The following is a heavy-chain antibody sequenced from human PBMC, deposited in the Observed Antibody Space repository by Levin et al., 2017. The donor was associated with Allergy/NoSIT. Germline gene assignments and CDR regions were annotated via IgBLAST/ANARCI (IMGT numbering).Heavy chain of an antibody. CDR1: GSSFTSYW. J-gene: IGHJ4*02. CDR3: ARNVDYDFWSGYLN. CDR2: IYPGDSDT. D-gene: IGHD3-3*01. Sequence: GGSLRLSCKGSGSSFTSYWIGWVRQMPGKGLEWMGIIYPGDSDTRYSPSFQGQVTISADKSISTAYLQWSSLKASDTAMYYCARNVDYDFWSGYLNWGQGTLVTVSS. V-gene: IGHV5-51*01.